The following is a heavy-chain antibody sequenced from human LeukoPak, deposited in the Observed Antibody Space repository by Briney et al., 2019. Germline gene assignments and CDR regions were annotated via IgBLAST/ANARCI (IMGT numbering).Heavy chain of an antibody. CDR1: GFTFSSYG. Sequence: GGSLRLSCAASGFTFSSYGMHWVRQAPGKGLEWVAVIWYDGSNKYYADSVKGRFTISRDNSKNTLYLQMNSLRAEDTAVYYCARDSGVHVRDSSGYSLRGYYYYGMDVWGQGTTVTVSS. D-gene: IGHD3-22*01. CDR3: ARDSGVHVRDSSGYSLRGYYYYGMDV. J-gene: IGHJ6*02. V-gene: IGHV3-33*01. CDR2: IWYDGSNK.